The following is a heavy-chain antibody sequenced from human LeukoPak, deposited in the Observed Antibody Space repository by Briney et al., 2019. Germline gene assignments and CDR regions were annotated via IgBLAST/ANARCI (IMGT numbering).Heavy chain of an antibody. CDR2: ISSSSNTI. V-gene: IGHV3-48*01. D-gene: IGHD3-22*01. CDR3: ARVTYFYDNNAYYKAFDY. Sequence: GGSLRLSCAASGFTFSTYSVTWVRQAPGKGLDRVSYISSSSNTIYYADSVKGRFTISRDNAKNSLYLQMNSLRAEDTAVYYCARVTYFYDNNAYYKAFDYWGQGTLVTVSS. J-gene: IGHJ4*02. CDR1: GFTFSTYS.